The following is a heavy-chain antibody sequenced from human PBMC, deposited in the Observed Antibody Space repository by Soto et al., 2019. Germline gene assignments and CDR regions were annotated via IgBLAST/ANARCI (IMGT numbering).Heavy chain of an antibody. D-gene: IGHD6-13*01. V-gene: IGHV1-2*04. Sequence: ASVKVSCKSSGYTFTGYYMHWVRQAPGQGLGWMGWINPNSGGTNYAQKFQGWVTMTRDTSISTAYMELSRLRSDDTAVYYCASIAAAGHDAFDIWGQGTMVTVSS. CDR1: GYTFTGYY. J-gene: IGHJ3*02. CDR3: ASIAAAGHDAFDI. CDR2: INPNSGGT.